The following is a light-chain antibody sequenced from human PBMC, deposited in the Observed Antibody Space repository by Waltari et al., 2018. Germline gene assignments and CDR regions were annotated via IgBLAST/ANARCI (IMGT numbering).Light chain of an antibody. CDR3: QQRKSWPIT. CDR1: QSINNY. V-gene: IGKV3-11*01. Sequence: EIVLTQSPATLSLSPGERATLSCRASQSINNYLAWYQQKPGQAPRLLVYDASNRATGIPARFSGSGSGTDFTLTISSLEPEDFAVYYCQQRKSWPITFGQGTRLEIE. J-gene: IGKJ5*01. CDR2: DAS.